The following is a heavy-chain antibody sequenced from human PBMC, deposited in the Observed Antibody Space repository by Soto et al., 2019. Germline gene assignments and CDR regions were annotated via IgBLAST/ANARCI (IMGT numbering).Heavy chain of an antibody. Sequence: PVGSLRLSCTASGFSFSDYSFNWVRQAPGKGLEWVSSITHTGTTAYYADSVEGRFTISRDNSKNTLYLQMNSLRAEDTAVYYCAGGDYGSGSYYTVDVWGQGTTVTVSS. CDR1: GFSFSDYS. CDR2: ITHTGTTA. D-gene: IGHD3-10*01. CDR3: AGGDYGSGSYYTVDV. V-gene: IGHV3-48*01. J-gene: IGHJ6*02.